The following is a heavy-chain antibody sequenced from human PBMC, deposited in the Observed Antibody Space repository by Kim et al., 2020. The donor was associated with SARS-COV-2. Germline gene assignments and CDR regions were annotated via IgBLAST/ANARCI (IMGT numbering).Heavy chain of an antibody. Sequence: YDDSVKGRFTISRDNSKNTLYLQMNSLRAEDTAVYYCAKSTVTTHDAFDIWGQGTMVTVSS. V-gene: IGHV3-33*06. J-gene: IGHJ3*02. D-gene: IGHD4-17*01. CDR3: AKSTVTTHDAFDI.